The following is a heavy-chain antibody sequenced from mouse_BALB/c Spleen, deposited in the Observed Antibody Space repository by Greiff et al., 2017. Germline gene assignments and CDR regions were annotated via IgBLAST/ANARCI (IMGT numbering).Heavy chain of an antibody. V-gene: IGHV5-17*02. J-gene: IGHJ4*01. Sequence: EVQGVESGGGLVQPGGSRKLSCAASGFTFSSFGMHWVRQAPEKGLEWVAYISSGSSTIYYADTVKGRFTISRENPKNTLFLQMTSLRSEDTAMYYCARGPYDYDDAMDYWGQGTSVTVSS. D-gene: IGHD2-4*01. CDR1: GFTFSSFG. CDR2: ISSGSSTI. CDR3: ARGPYDYDDAMDY.